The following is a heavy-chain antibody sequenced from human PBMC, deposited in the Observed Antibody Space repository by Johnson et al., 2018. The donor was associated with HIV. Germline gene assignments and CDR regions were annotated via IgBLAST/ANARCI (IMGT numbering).Heavy chain of an antibody. CDR3: ARGIVGAGDAFDI. Sequence: QVQLVESGGGVAQPGGSLRLSCVASGFTFSSYGMHWVRQAPGKGLEWVAFIRNDGSKKYYADSVKGRFTISRDNAKNTLYLQMNSLRAEDTAVYYCARGIVGAGDAFDIWGQGTMVTVSS. D-gene: IGHD1-26*01. CDR2: IRNDGSKK. V-gene: IGHV3-30*02. J-gene: IGHJ3*02. CDR1: GFTFSSYG.